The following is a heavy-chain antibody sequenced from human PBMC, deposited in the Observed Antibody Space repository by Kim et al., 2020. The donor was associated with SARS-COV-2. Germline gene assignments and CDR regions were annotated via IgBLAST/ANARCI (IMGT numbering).Heavy chain of an antibody. V-gene: IGHV3-7*01. J-gene: IGHJ4*02. Sequence: GGSLRLSCAASGFTFSSNWMSWVRQAPGKGLEWVAKIKEDGSARYYVSSVEGRFTISRDNAKNSLYLQMNSLRADDTGVYYCARDRSYSLDYWGQGTLVTVSS. CDR3: ARDRSYSLDY. CDR2: IKEDGSAR. D-gene: IGHD1-26*01. CDR1: GFTFSSNW.